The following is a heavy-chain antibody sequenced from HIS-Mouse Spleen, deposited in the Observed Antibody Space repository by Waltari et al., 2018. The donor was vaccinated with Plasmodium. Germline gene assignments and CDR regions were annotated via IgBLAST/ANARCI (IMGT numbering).Heavy chain of an antibody. CDR2: IYHSGRT. V-gene: IGHV4-38-2*02. CDR1: GYSISSGYY. J-gene: IGHJ5*02. CDR3: ARGVGYSSSWYWFDP. Sequence: QVQLQESGPGLVKPSETLSLTCTVSGYSISSGYYWGWIRQPPGKGLEWIGSIYHSGRTHSNPSLKSRVTISVDTSKNQFSLKLSSVTAADTAVYYCARGVGYSSSWYWFDPWGQGTLVTVSS. D-gene: IGHD6-13*01.